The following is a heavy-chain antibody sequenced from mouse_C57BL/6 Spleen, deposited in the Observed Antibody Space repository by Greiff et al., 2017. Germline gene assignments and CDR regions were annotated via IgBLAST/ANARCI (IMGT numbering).Heavy chain of an antibody. CDR2: IYPGDGDT. Sequence: QVQLKESGPELVKPGASVKISCKASGYAFSSSWMNWVKQRPGKGLEWIGRIYPGDGDTNYNGKFKGKATLTADKSSSTAYMQLSSLTSEDSAVYFCARSIYYDSDYAMDYWGQGTSVTVAS. J-gene: IGHJ4*01. CDR1: GYAFSSSW. V-gene: IGHV1-82*01. CDR3: ARSIYYDSDYAMDY. D-gene: IGHD2-4*01.